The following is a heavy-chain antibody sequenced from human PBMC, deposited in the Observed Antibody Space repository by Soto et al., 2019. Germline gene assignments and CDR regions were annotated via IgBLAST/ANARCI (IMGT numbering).Heavy chain of an antibody. Sequence: GESLKISCKGSGYSFTNFWIGWVRQMPGKGLDWLGIIYPGDSDTRYNPSLQGQVTISTDNSINTAYLQWNSLKASDTAIYYCAKHISRDFDFWSGLYYYYAMDVWGQGTTVTVSS. CDR2: IYPGDSDT. CDR3: AKHISRDFDFWSGLYYYYAMDV. D-gene: IGHD3-3*01. J-gene: IGHJ6*02. CDR1: GYSFTNFW. V-gene: IGHV5-51*01.